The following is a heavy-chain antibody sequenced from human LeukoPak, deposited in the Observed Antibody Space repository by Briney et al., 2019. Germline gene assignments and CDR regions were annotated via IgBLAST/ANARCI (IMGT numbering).Heavy chain of an antibody. V-gene: IGHV4-38-2*02. D-gene: IGHD3-3*01. Sequence: SETLSLTCTVSSYSISSGYNWGWIRQPPGKGLEWIGSIHDSGSTYYNPSLKSRVTRSLDTSKNRFSLQLSSVTAADTAVYYCVRGVDFWSGYPPWYFDLWGRGTLVTVSS. CDR3: VRGVDFWSGYPPWYFDL. J-gene: IGHJ2*01. CDR2: IHDSGST. CDR1: SYSISSGYN.